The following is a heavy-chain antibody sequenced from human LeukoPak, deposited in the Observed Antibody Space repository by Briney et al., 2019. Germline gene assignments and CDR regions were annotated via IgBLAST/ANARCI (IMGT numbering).Heavy chain of an antibody. CDR3: AKDTYYGSGSYPTGD. Sequence: GRSLRLSCAASGFTFSSYGMHWVRQAPGKGLEWVAVISYDGSNKYYADSVKGRFTISRDNSKNTLYLQMNSLRAEGTAVYYCAKDTYYGSGSYPTGDWGQGTLVTVSS. D-gene: IGHD3-10*01. J-gene: IGHJ4*02. CDR1: GFTFSSYG. CDR2: ISYDGSNK. V-gene: IGHV3-30*18.